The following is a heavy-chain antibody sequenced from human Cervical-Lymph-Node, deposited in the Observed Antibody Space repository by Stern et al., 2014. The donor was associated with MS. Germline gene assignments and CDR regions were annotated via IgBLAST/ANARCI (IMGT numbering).Heavy chain of an antibody. J-gene: IGHJ3*02. D-gene: IGHD1-14*01. Sequence: VQLVESGGGLVQPGGSLRLSCAASGFIFRDYYMSWVRQAPGKGLEWVADIREDGGDTVYLDSVKGRFTISRDNAKNSLYLQMNGLRAEDSAIYFCARDAWTTTGSFDIWGQGTMVTVSA. V-gene: IGHV3-7*01. CDR1: GFIFRDYY. CDR3: ARDAWTTTGSFDI. CDR2: IREDGGDT.